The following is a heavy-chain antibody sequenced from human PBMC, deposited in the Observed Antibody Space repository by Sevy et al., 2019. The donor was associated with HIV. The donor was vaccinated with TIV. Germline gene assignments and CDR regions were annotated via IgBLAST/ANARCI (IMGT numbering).Heavy chain of an antibody. D-gene: IGHD3-22*01. CDR1: RVSFTNPA. Sequence: GGSLRLSCSTSRVSFTNPAMSWLRQAPGKGLEWVASISGGGGTKYYAGSERGRFSISRDDSEDTVYLQMSSLRAEDTAVYYCAKNHYELVSYFEHWGQGTLVTVSS. CDR3: AKNHYELVSYFEH. J-gene: IGHJ1*01. V-gene: IGHV3-23*01. CDR2: ISGGGGTK.